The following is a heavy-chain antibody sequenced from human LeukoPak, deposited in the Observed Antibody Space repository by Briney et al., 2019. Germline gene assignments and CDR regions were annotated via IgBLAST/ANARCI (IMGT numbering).Heavy chain of an antibody. J-gene: IGHJ4*02. CDR3: ATGKDRSGYYYSLDY. D-gene: IGHD3-22*01. CDR1: GGTFSSYA. Sequence: SVKVSCKASGGTFSSYAISWVRQAPGQGLEWMGGIIPIFGTANYAQKFQGRATISADLATATAYMELSSLTSEDTSVYYCATGKDRSGYYYSLDYWGQGTLVAVSS. CDR2: IIPIFGTA. V-gene: IGHV1-69*13.